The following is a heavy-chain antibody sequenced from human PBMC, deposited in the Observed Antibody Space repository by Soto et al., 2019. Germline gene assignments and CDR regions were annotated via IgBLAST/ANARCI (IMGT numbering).Heavy chain of an antibody. V-gene: IGHV3-7*01. CDR1: GFNVMSYW. D-gene: IGHD3-16*01. Sequence: PGGSLRLSCAVSGFNVMSYWMSWVRQAPGKGLEWVASIEEDGNEIYYLHSVRGRFSISRDSAGNALHLTMNYLSAEDTGVYFCARDIGFDYVNWGQGTLVTVSS. J-gene: IGHJ4*02. CDR2: IEEDGNEI. CDR3: ARDIGFDYVN.